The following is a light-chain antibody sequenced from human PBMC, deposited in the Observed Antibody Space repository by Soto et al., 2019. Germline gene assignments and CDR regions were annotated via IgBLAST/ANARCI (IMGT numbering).Light chain of an antibody. CDR2: GNS. CDR3: QSYDSSMSGLV. CDR1: SSNIGAGYD. Sequence: QSVLTQPPSVSGDPGQRVTISCTRSSSNIGAGYDVHWYQQLPGTAPKLLIYGNSNRPSGVPDRFSGSKSGTSASLAITGLQAEDEADYYCQSYDSSMSGLVFGGGTKLTVL. J-gene: IGLJ3*02. V-gene: IGLV1-40*01.